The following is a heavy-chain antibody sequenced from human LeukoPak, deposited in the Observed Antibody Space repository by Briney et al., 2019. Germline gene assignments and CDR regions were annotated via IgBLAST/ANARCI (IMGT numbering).Heavy chain of an antibody. D-gene: IGHD6-6*01. CDR3: AVEYSSSSMGYYFDY. J-gene: IGHJ4*02. CDR2: ISGSGGST. Sequence: GGSLRLSCAASGFTFSSYAMSWVRQAPGKGLEWVSAISGSGGSTYYADSVKGRFTISRDNSKNTLYLQMNSLRAEDTAVYYCAVEYSSSSMGYYFDYWGQGTLVTVSS. CDR1: GFTFSSYA. V-gene: IGHV3-23*01.